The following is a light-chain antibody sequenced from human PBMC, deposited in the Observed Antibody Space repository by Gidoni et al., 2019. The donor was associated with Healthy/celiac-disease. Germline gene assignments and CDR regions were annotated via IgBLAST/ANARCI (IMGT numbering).Light chain of an antibody. CDR3: GTWDSSLSAQV. V-gene: IGLV1-51*01. Sequence: QSVLTQPPSVSAAPGQKVTISCSGSSSNIGHNYVSCYPQLPATAPNLLIHDNNNRPSAIPDRFSASSSGTSAALGITGLQTGDEADYYCGTWDSSLSAQVFGGGTKLTVL. CDR1: SSNIGHNY. J-gene: IGLJ2*01. CDR2: DNN.